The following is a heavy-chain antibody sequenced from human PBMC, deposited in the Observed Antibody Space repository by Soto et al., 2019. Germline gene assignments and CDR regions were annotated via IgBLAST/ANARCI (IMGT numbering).Heavy chain of an antibody. V-gene: IGHV1-18*01. CDR3: ARARGYSYGTMGFDP. D-gene: IGHD5-18*01. CDR1: GYTFTSYG. J-gene: IGHJ5*02. CDR2: ISAYNGNT. Sequence: GASVKVSCKASGYTFTSYGISWLRQAPGQGLEWMGWISAYNGNTNYAQKLQGRVTMTTDTSTSTAYMELRSLRSDDTAVYYCARARGYSYGTMGFDPWGQGTLVTGSS.